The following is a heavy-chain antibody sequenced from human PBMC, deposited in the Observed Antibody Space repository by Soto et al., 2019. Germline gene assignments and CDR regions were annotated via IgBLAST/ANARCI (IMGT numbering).Heavy chain of an antibody. V-gene: IGHV1-2*02. CDR3: ARKHSLDYIRWGLDP. D-gene: IGHD4-4*01. Sequence: ASVKVSCKASGYPFSDNQIHWLRRAPGQGLEWMGKINPKSDDTNYAQKFQGRVTMTRDTSIDTAYLELTGLTSDDTATYYCARKHSLDYIRWGLDPWGQGTLVTVSS. J-gene: IGHJ5*02. CDR1: GYPFSDNQ. CDR2: INPKSDDT.